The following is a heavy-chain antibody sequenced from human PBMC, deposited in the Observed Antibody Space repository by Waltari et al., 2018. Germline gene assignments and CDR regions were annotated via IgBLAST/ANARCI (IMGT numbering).Heavy chain of an antibody. CDR1: GYTFTAFY. CDR3: ARGGGYTISEPGDF. D-gene: IGHD2-15*01. V-gene: IGHV1-2*02. Sequence: QVQLVQSGAEVKKPGASVKVSCQASGYTFTAFYMHGVRQAPGQGLEWMGWIKPTKRATGYARKLQGRVTMTRDTSTRAAYMELKSLRYDDTAVYFCARGGGYTISEPGDFWGQGTLVTVSS. J-gene: IGHJ4*02. CDR2: IKPTKRAT.